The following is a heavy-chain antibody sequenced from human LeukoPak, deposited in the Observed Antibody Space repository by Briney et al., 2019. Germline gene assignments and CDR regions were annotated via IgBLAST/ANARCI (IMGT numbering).Heavy chain of an antibody. CDR3: AKGQSSSGLRNYFDY. Sequence: GASVKVSCKASGYTFTSYDINWVRQATGQGLEWMGWMNPNSGNTGYAQKFQGRVTMTRNTSISTAYMELSSLRSEDTAVYYRAKGQSSSGLRNYFDYWGQGTLVTVSS. D-gene: IGHD3-22*01. CDR1: GYTFTSYD. V-gene: IGHV1-8*01. J-gene: IGHJ4*02. CDR2: MNPNSGNT.